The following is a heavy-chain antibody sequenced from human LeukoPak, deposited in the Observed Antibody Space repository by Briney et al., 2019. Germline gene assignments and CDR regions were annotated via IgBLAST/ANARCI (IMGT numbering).Heavy chain of an antibody. J-gene: IGHJ4*02. CDR1: GFTFSTYW. V-gene: IGHV3-7*03. CDR2: INRDGSEK. CDR3: AREAWRVFDY. Sequence: PGGSLRLSCAASGFTFSTYWMSWVRQAPGKGLEWVANINRDGSEKYYVDSVKGRFTISRDNAKNSLYLRMNSLRAEDTAVYYCAREAWRVFDYWGQGTLATVSS.